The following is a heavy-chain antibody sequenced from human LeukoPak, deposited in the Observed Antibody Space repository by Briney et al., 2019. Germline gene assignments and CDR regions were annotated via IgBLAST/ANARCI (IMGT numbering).Heavy chain of an antibody. D-gene: IGHD2-2*01. Sequence: EASVKVSCKASGHTFTGYYMHWVRQAPGQGLEWMGWINPNSGGTNYAKKFQGRVTMTRDTSISTAYMELSRLRSDDTAVYYCARDAGYCSSTSCQGGWFDPWGQGTLVTVSS. CDR1: GHTFTGYY. J-gene: IGHJ5*02. CDR2: INPNSGGT. CDR3: ARDAGYCSSTSCQGGWFDP. V-gene: IGHV1-2*02.